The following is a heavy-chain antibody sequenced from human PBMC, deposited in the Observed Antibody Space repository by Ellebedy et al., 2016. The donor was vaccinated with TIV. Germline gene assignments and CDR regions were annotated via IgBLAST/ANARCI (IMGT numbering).Heavy chain of an antibody. J-gene: IGHJ3*02. CDR1: GFTFSSYD. D-gene: IGHD3-22*01. CDR2: IGTAGDT. V-gene: IGHV3-13*01. Sequence: PGGSLRLSCAASGFTFSSYDMHWVRQATGKGLEWVSAIGTAGDTYYPGSVKGRFTISRENAKNSLYPQMNSLRAGDTAVYYCARATTSGYYYEDAFDIWGQGTMVTVSS. CDR3: ARATTSGYYYEDAFDI.